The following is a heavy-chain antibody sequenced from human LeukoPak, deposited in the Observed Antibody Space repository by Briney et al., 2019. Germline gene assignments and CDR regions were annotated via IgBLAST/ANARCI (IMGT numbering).Heavy chain of an antibody. J-gene: IGHJ4*02. CDR2: IYYSGST. V-gene: IGHV4-30-4*01. CDR3: ARERGYSSSWYEDY. Sequence: PSETLSLTCTVSGGSISSGDYYWSWIRQPPGKGLEWIGYIYYSGSTYYNPSLKSRVTISVDTSKNQFSLKLSSVTAADTAVYYCARERGYSSSWYEDYWGQGTLVTVSS. D-gene: IGHD6-13*01. CDR1: GGSISSGDYY.